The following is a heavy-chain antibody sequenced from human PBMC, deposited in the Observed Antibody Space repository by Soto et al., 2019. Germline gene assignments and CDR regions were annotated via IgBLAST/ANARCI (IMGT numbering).Heavy chain of an antibody. D-gene: IGHD1-26*01. CDR1: GGSVSSYD. V-gene: IGHV4-59*02. CDR2: IYYSGST. CDR3: ARESEWDHQFDP. J-gene: IGHJ5*02. Sequence: XTLSLPCTVSGGSVSSYDWSWIRQPPGKGLEWIGYIYYSGSTNYNPSLKSRVTISVDTSKNQFSLKLSSVTAADKAVYYCARESEWDHQFDPWGQGTLVTVSS.